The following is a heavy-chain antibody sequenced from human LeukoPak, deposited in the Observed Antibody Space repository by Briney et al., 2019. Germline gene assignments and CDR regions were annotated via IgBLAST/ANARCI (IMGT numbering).Heavy chain of an antibody. Sequence: GGSLRLSCAASGFTFSSYWMSWVRQAPGKGLEWVANIKQDGSEKYYVDSVKGRFTISRDNAKNTLYLQMNSLRVEDTAVYYCARALGSGWVYFLGGQGTLVTVSS. CDR2: IKQDGSEK. D-gene: IGHD3-10*01. V-gene: IGHV3-7*01. CDR3: ARALGSGWVYFL. CDR1: GFTFSSYW. J-gene: IGHJ4*02.